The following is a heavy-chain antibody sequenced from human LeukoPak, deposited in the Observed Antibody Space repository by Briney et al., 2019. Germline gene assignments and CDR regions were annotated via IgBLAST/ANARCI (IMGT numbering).Heavy chain of an antibody. V-gene: IGHV4-34*01. J-gene: IGHJ4*02. CDR2: INHSGST. Sequence: SSETLSLTCAVYGVSISGYYWRWIRQPPGKGLEGIGKINHSGSTNYNPSLKRRVTISVDTSKNQFSLKLSSVTAADTAVYYCARGRSEYYYDSSGYYYFDYWGQGPLVTVSS. D-gene: IGHD3-22*01. CDR1: GVSISGYY. CDR3: ARGRSEYYYDSSGYYYFDY.